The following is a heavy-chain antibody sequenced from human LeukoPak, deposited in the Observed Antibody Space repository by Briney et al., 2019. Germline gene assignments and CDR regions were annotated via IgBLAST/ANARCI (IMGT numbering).Heavy chain of an antibody. J-gene: IGHJ5*02. CDR1: GGSFSGYY. D-gene: IGHD6-13*01. CDR3: ARGSSSWYRFSWFDP. Sequence: PSETLSLTCAVYGGSFSGYYWSWIRQPPGKGLEWIGEINHSGSTNYNPSLKSRVTISVDTSKNQFSLKLSSVTAADTAVYYCARGSSSWYRFSWFDPWGQGTLVTVSS. V-gene: IGHV4-34*01. CDR2: INHSGST.